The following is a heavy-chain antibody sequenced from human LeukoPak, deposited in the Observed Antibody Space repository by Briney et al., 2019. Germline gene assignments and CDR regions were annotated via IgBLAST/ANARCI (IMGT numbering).Heavy chain of an antibody. CDR2: IYYSGST. CDR1: GGSISSSSYY. D-gene: IGHD3-3*01. J-gene: IGHJ5*02. V-gene: IGHV4-39*01. Sequence: SETLSLTCTVSGGSISSSSYYWGWIRQPPGKGLEWIGSIYYSGSTYYNPSLKSRVTISVDTSKNQFSLKLSSVTAADTAVYYCARHSLRVVFGVVIMSWFDPWGQGTLVTVSS. CDR3: ARHSLRVVFGVVIMSWFDP.